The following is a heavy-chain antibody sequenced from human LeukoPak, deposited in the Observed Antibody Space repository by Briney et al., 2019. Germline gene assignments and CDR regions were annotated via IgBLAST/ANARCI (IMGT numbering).Heavy chain of an antibody. J-gene: IGHJ3*02. D-gene: IGHD2-15*01. CDR3: ARGDCSGGICYSDSAFHT. CDR2: TYYRSKWFN. V-gene: IGHV6-1*01. Sequence: SQTLSLTCAISGDSVSSNKTTWNWIRQSPSRGLEWLGRTYYRSKWFNDYAPSVKSRITINPDTSKNQFSLQMNSVTPEDTAVHYCARGDCSGGICYSDSAFHTWGQGTVVTVSS. CDR1: GDSVSSNKTT.